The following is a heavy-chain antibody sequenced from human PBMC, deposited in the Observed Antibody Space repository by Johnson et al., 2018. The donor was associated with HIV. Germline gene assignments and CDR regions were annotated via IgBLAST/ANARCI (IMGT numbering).Heavy chain of an antibody. V-gene: IGHV3-30*02. J-gene: IGHJ3*02. CDR1: GFTFSSYG. D-gene: IGHD6-19*01. CDR2: IRYDGSNK. CDR3: AKVTGYSSGWFLDAFDI. Sequence: QLVESGGGVVQPGGSLRLSCAASGFTFSSYGMHWVRQAPGKGLEWVAFIRYDGSNKYYADSVKGRFTISGDNSKNTLYLQMNSLRAEDTAVYYCAKVTGYSSGWFLDAFDIWGQGTMVTVSS.